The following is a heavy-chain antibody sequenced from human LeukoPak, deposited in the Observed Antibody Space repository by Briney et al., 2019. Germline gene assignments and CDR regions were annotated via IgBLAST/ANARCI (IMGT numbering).Heavy chain of an antibody. V-gene: IGHV4-34*01. CDR2: IYCSGST. J-gene: IGHJ4*02. CDR1: GGSFSGYY. CDR3: ASYPTYYYGSGSYSTIDY. Sequence: SETLSLTCAVYGGSFSGYYWSWIRQPPGKGLEWIGSIYCSGSTYYNPSLKSRVTISVDTSKNQFSLKLSSVTAADTAVYYCASYPTYYYGSGSYSTIDYWGQGTLVTVSS. D-gene: IGHD3-10*01.